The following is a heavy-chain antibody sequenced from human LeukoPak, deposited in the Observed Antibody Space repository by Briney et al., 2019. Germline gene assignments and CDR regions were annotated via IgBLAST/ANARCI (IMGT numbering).Heavy chain of an antibody. CDR2: IYYSGST. CDR3: ARSSVGYDFWSGSFDY. J-gene: IGHJ4*02. Sequence: PSETLSLTCTVSGGSISSSSYYWGWIRQPPGKGVEWIGYIYYSGSTNYNPSLKSRVTISVDTSKNQFSLKLSSVTAADTAVYYCARSSVGYDFWSGSFDYWGQGTLVTVSS. CDR1: GGSISSSSYY. V-gene: IGHV4-61*05. D-gene: IGHD3-3*01.